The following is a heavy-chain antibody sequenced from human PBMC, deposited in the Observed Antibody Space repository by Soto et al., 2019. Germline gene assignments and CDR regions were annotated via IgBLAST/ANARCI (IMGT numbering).Heavy chain of an antibody. CDR2: IDPSDSYT. CDR3: ARLGCSGGSCYQPSYYYYYGMDV. CDR1: GYSSTSYW. J-gene: IGHJ6*02. V-gene: IGHV5-10-1*01. Sequence: PGESLKISCKGSGYSSTSYWISWVRQMPGKGLEWMGRIDPSDSYTNYSPSFQGHVTISADKSISTAYLQWSSLKASDTAMYYCARLGCSGGSCYQPSYYYYYGMDVWGQGTTVTVSS. D-gene: IGHD2-15*01.